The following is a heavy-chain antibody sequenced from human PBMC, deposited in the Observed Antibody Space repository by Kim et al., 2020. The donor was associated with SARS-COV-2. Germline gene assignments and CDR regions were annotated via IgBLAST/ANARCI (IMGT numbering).Heavy chain of an antibody. CDR1: GYFFTSYW. V-gene: IGHV5-51*01. CDR2: IYPGDSDT. J-gene: IGHJ4*02. CDR3: IRHEKAGTYY. Sequence: GESLKISCEASGYFFTSYWIGWVRQKPGKGLEWMGIIYPGDSDTRYSRSLQGRVTISVDKSLNTAYLQWRRLEASDTAMYYCIRHEKAGTYYWGQGTPVTVSS. D-gene: IGHD1-7*01.